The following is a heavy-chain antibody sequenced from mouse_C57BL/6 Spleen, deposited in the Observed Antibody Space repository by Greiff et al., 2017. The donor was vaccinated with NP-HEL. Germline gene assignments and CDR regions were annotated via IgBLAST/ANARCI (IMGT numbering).Heavy chain of an antibody. CDR2: IRNKANGYTT. Sequence: EVQLVESGGGLVQPGGSLSLSCAASGFTFTDYYMSWVRQPPGKALEWLGFIRNKANGYTTEYSASVQGRFTISRDNSQSILYLQMYALRAEDSATYYCARYEGGYYYYAMDYWGQGTSVTVSS. CDR1: GFTFTDYY. CDR3: ARYEGGYYYYAMDY. V-gene: IGHV7-3*01. D-gene: IGHD2-3*01. J-gene: IGHJ4*01.